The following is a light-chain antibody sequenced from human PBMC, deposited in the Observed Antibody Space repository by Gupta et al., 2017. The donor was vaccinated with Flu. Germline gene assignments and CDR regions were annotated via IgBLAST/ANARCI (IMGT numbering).Light chain of an antibody. CDR1: SSNIGSNY. J-gene: IGLJ3*02. CDR3: AAWDDSLSGPV. CDR2: RNN. V-gene: IGLV1-47*01. Sequence: LTQPPSASGTPGQRVTIPCSGSSSNIGSNYVYWYQQLPGTAPKLLIYRNNQRPSGVPDRFSGSKSGTSASLAISGLRSEDEADYYCAAWDDSLSGPVLGGGTKLTVL.